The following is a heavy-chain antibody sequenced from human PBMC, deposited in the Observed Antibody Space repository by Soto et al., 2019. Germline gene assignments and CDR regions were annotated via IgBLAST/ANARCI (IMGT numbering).Heavy chain of an antibody. V-gene: IGHV3-73*01. D-gene: IGHD3-10*01. CDR1: GFVFKDTL. J-gene: IGHJ4*02. CDR2: IRDRAYNYAT. Sequence: EVLLVESGGGLVQPGGSLKLSCAASGFVFKDTLIHWFRQASGKGLEWVGRIRDRAYNYATAYAASVQGRFTISRDDSHSTAYLQMTSLRTEDTAIYYCTRLISAAQDYWGQGTLVTVSS. CDR3: TRLISAAQDY.